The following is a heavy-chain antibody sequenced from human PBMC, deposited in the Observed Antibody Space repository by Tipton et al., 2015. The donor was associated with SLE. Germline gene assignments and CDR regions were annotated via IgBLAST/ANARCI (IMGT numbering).Heavy chain of an antibody. D-gene: IGHD3-22*01. CDR1: GGSISSSTYY. J-gene: IGHJ4*02. CDR3: GKYDYDSTGVQAVHY. V-gene: IGHV4-39*07. CDR2: MYFSGST. Sequence: TLSLTCTVSGGSISSSTYYWGWIRQPPGKGLEWIGNMYFSGSTYYNPSLKNRVTISVDTSKNQFSLKLSSVTAADTAVYYCGKYDYDSTGVQAVHYWGQGTLLTVSS.